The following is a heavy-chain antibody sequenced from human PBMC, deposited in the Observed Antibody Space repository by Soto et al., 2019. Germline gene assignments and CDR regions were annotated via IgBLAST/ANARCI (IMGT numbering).Heavy chain of an antibody. V-gene: IGHV1-69*04. CDR2: VNPILSMS. CDR3: ATSYGSGYRAFDY. D-gene: IGHD3-10*01. CDR1: GATFSFYS. J-gene: IGHJ4*02. Sequence: QVQLVQSGAEVKRPGSSVKVSCKASGATFSFYSINWVRQAPGLGLEWMGRVNPILSMSNYAQRFQGRVTMTADKSPSTAYMELSGLRSEDTAMYYCATSYGSGYRAFDYWGQGALVTVSS.